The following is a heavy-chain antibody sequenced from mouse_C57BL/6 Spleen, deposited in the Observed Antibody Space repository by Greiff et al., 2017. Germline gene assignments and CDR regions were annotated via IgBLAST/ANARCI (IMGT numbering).Heavy chain of an antibody. D-gene: IGHD1-1*01. CDR3: ASRSGSSYWCFDV. Sequence: VQLQQPGAELVRPGSSVKLSCKASGYTFTSYWMHWVKQRPIQGLEWIGNIDPSDSDTHSNQTFKDTATLTVDQSSSTAYMQLSSLTSGVSSVYYGASRSGSSYWCFDVWGTGTTVTVSS. J-gene: IGHJ1*03. CDR1: GYTFTSYW. V-gene: IGHV1-52*01. CDR2: IDPSDSDT.